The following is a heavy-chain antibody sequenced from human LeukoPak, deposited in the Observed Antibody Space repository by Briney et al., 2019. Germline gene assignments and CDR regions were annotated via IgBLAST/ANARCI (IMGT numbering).Heavy chain of an antibody. J-gene: IGHJ6*02. D-gene: IGHD1-26*01. CDR2: ISGGGGST. V-gene: IGHV3-23*01. CDR3: AKHHGSVFVYYYYGMDV. Sequence: PGGSLRLSCAASGFIFSTYTMNWVRQAPGKGLEWVSGISGGGGSTYYADSVKGRFTISRDNSKNTLYLQMNSLRAEDTAVYYCAKHHGSVFVYYYYGMDVWGQGTTVTVSS. CDR1: GFIFSTYT.